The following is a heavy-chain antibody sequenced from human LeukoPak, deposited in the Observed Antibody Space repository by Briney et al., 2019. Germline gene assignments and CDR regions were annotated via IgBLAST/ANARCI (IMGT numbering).Heavy chain of an antibody. V-gene: IGHV5-51*01. CDR2: IYPDDSDT. D-gene: IGHD3-10*01. J-gene: IGHJ2*01. CDR1: GYSFTTYW. Sequence: GESLKISCKASGYSFTTYWIGWVRQMPGKGLECMGIIYPDDSDTTYSPSFQGQVTISADKSFSTAHLQWSSLKASDTAIYYCARLGGDTYYFGSGSYPNWYFDLWGRGTLVTVSS. CDR3: ARLGGDTYYFGSGSYPNWYFDL.